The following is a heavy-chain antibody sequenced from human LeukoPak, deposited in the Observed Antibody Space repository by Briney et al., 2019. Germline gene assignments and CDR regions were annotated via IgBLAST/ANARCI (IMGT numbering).Heavy chain of an antibody. CDR2: IYYSGST. CDR3: AYYDFWSGYYGI. V-gene: IGHV4-61*01. J-gene: IGHJ4*02. CDR1: GGSISSGSYY. Sequence: PSQTLSLTCTVSGGSISSGSYYWSWIRQPPGKGLEWIGYIYYSGSTNYNPSLKSRVTISVDTSKNQFSLKLSSVTAADTAVYYCAYYDFWSGYYGIWGQGTLVTVSS. D-gene: IGHD3-3*01.